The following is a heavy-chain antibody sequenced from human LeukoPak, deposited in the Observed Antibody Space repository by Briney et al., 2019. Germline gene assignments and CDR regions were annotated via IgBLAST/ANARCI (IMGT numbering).Heavy chain of an antibody. Sequence: SVKVSCKASGGTFSRYAISWVRQAPGQGLEWMGGIIPIFGTANYAQKFQGRVTITTDESTSTAYMELSSLRSEDTAVYYCARVLGQQLVRGWFDPWGQGTLVTVSS. CDR1: GGTFSRYA. CDR2: IIPIFGTA. D-gene: IGHD6-13*01. V-gene: IGHV1-69*05. J-gene: IGHJ5*02. CDR3: ARVLGQQLVRGWFDP.